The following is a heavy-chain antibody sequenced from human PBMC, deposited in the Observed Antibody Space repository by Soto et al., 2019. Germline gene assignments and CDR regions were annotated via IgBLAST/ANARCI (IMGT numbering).Heavy chain of an antibody. J-gene: IGHJ4*02. D-gene: IGHD3-16*01. V-gene: IGHV3-33*01. Sequence: GGSLRLSCAGSGFTFKTYHMHWVRQAQGKGLQWVAVIWSDGSNKYYADSVKGRFTISRDNSKNTLYLQMNSLRVEDTAVYYCARIGSWALNFDYWGQGTLVTVSS. CDR3: ARIGSWALNFDY. CDR2: IWSDGSNK. CDR1: GFTFKTYH.